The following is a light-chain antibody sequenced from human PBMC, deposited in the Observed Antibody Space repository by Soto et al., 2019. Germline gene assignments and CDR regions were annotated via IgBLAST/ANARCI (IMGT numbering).Light chain of an antibody. Sequence: QSALTQPRSVSGSPGQSVTISCTGTNSDVGKYNYVSWYQQHPDKAPQLLIFDVSNRPSGVPHRFSGSKSGNTASLTISGLQAEDEADYYCCSYAGTYTYVFGSGTKVTVL. CDR3: CSYAGTYTYV. CDR2: DVS. J-gene: IGLJ1*01. V-gene: IGLV2-11*01. CDR1: NSDVGKYNY.